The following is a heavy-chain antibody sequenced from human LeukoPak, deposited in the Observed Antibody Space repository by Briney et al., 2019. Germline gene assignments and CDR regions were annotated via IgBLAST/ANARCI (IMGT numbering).Heavy chain of an antibody. Sequence: GGSLRLSCAASGFTFSSYSMNWVRQAPGKGLDWVSSISSSSSRIYYADSVKGRFTISRDNAKNSLYLQMNSLRAEDTAVYYCASPLRIAVAGSDYGWWGQGTLVAVSS. CDR3: ASPLRIAVAGSDYGW. V-gene: IGHV3-21*01. D-gene: IGHD6-19*01. CDR1: GFTFSSYS. CDR2: ISSSSSRI. J-gene: IGHJ4*02.